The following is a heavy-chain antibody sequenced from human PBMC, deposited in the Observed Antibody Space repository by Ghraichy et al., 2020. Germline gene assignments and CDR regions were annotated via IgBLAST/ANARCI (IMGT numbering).Heavy chain of an antibody. V-gene: IGHV5-51*01. CDR3: ARWEQQLVNYYYYYGMDV. CDR2: IYPGDSDT. J-gene: IGHJ6*02. CDR1: GYSFTSYW. Sequence: GESLNISCKGSGYSFTSYWIGWVRQMPGKGLEWMGIIYPGDSDTRYSPSFQGQVTISADKSISTAYLQWSSLKASDTAMYYCARWEQQLVNYYYYYGMDVWGQGTTVTVSS. D-gene: IGHD6-13*01.